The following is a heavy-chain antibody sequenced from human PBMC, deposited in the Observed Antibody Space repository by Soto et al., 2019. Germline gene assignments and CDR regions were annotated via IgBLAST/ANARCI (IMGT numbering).Heavy chain of an antibody. V-gene: IGHV4-4*02. D-gene: IGHD1-26*01. CDR2: IYHSGST. Sequence: SETLSLTCAVSGASISSAHWWNLVRQPPGKGLEWIGEIYHSGSTNYNPSLQSRVTVSIDKSKNQFSLSLSSVTAADTAIYYCASHLGATRGPFDFWGQGILVIVSS. CDR3: ASHLGATRGPFDF. J-gene: IGHJ4*02. CDR1: GASISSAHW.